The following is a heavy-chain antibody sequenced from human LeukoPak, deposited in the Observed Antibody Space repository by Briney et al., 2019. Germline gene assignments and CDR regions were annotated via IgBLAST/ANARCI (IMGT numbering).Heavy chain of an antibody. V-gene: IGHV3-33*01. CDR1: GFTFSSYG. CDR3: ARGNTAMVT. Sequence: PGRSLRLSCAASGFTFSSYGMHWVRQAPGKGLEWVAVIWYDGSNKYYADSVKGRFTISRDNSKNTLYLQMDSLRAEDTAVYYCARGNTAMVTWGQGTLVTVSS. CDR2: IWYDGSNK. J-gene: IGHJ4*02. D-gene: IGHD5-18*01.